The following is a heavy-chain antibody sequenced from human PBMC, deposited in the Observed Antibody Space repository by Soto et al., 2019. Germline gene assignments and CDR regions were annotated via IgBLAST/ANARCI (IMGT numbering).Heavy chain of an antibody. V-gene: IGHV4-34*01. Sequence: QVQLQQWGAGLLKPSETLSLTCAVYGGSFSGYQWSWIRQTPGKGLEWIGEINDSGNINYNPSLKSRVTIVVDTAKKQISLKLSSGTAADTAVYYCARGLIVWFGELSRRGGYYYYMDVWGKGTTVTVSS. J-gene: IGHJ6*03. D-gene: IGHD3-10*01. CDR2: INDSGNI. CDR1: GGSFSGYQ. CDR3: ARGLIVWFGELSRRGGYYYYMDV.